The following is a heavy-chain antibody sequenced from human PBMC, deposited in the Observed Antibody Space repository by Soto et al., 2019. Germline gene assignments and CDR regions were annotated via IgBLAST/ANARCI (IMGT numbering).Heavy chain of an antibody. V-gene: IGHV4-39*01. Sequence: QLQLQESGPGLVKPSETLSLTCTVSGGSISRSSDYWGWIRQPPGKGLEWIGSIYYSGSTYYNPSLKSRVTISVDTSKNQFSLKLSSVTAADTAVYYCARLVLAVGPTTGGSGDGMDVWDQGTTVTVSS. J-gene: IGHJ6*02. D-gene: IGHD1-26*01. CDR1: GGSISRSSDY. CDR3: ARLVLAVGPTTGGSGDGMDV. CDR2: IYYSGST.